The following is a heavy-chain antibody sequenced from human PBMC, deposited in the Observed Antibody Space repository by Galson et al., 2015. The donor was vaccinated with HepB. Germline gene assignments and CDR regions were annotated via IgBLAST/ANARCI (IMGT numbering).Heavy chain of an antibody. V-gene: IGHV5-51*01. CDR1: GSTFSNYW. Sequence: QSGAEVKKPGESLKISCKGSGSTFSNYWIGWVRQMPGKGLEWMGIIYPGDSNTRYSPSFQGQVTISADKSIRTAYLQWSSLKASDTAMYYCATGQWEQRAGVGDDWGQGTLVTVSS. CDR3: ATGQWEQRAGVGDD. J-gene: IGHJ4*02. D-gene: IGHD1-26*01. CDR2: IYPGDSNT.